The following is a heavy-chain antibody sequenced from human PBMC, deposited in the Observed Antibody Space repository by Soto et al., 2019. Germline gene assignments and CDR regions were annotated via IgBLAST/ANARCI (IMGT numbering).Heavy chain of an antibody. V-gene: IGHV3-48*03. CDR3: ARSWGLDCSSSRCYSPWFDP. Sequence: EVQLVESGGGLVQPGGSLRLSCAGSGFTFNSHEMTWVRQAPVKGLEWISSISSSGGSIYYADSVKGRFTVSRDNAKHSLYLQMNSLRAEDTAVYYCARSWGLDCSSSRCYSPWFDPWGRGTLVTVSS. CDR1: GFTFNSHE. D-gene: IGHD2-2*02. CDR2: ISSSGGSI. J-gene: IGHJ5*02.